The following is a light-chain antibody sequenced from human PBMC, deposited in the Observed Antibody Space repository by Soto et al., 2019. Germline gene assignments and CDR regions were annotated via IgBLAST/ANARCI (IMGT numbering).Light chain of an antibody. CDR1: QSISTW. V-gene: IGKV1-5*03. J-gene: IGKJ4*01. CDR2: KAS. Sequence: DNQMTQSPSTLSASVGDRVTITCRASQSISTWLAWYQQKPGKAPKLLIYKASSLESGVPSRFSGSGSGTEFTLTISSLQPDDFATYYCQQYNTYPLTSGGGTTAEIK. CDR3: QQYNTYPLT.